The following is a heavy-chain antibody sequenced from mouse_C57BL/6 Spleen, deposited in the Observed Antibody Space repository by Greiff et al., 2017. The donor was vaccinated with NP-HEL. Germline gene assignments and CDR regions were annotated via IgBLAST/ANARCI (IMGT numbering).Heavy chain of an antibody. CDR2: IDPEDGET. CDR3: ATGGSSFYYFDY. D-gene: IGHD1-1*01. CDR1: GFNIKDYY. J-gene: IGHJ2*01. V-gene: IGHV14-2*01. Sequence: EVKLQESGAELVKPGASVKLSCTASGFNIKDYYMHWVKQRTEQGLEWIGRIDPEDGETKYAPKFQGKATMTADTSSNAAYLQLSSLTSEDTAVYYCATGGSSFYYFDYWGQGTPLTVSS.